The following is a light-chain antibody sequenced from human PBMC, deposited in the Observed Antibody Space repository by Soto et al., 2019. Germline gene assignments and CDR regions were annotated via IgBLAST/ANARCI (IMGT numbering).Light chain of an antibody. J-gene: IGLJ3*02. CDR3: QSLGTGIQV. CDR2: INYDGTH. CDR1: SGYSTYA. Sequence: QLVLTQSPSASASLGASVKLTCTLSSGYSTYAIAWHQQQSEKGPRFLMKINYDGTHSKGDGFFDRFSGSSSGGERHLTISSLQSEDEADYYCQSLGTGIQVFGGGTKLTVL. V-gene: IGLV4-69*01.